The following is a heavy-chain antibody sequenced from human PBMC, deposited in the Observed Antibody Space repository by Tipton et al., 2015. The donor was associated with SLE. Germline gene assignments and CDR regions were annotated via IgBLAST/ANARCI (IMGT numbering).Heavy chain of an antibody. CDR1: GGSISSGSYY. CDR3: ARDSDGGNSGGPFDY. CDR2: IYTSGST. Sequence: TLSLTCTVSGGSISSGSYYWSWIRQPAGKGLEWIGYIYTSGSTNYNPSLKSRVTISVDTSKNQFSLKLSSVTAADTAVYYCARDSDGGNSGGPFDYWGQGTLVTVSS. D-gene: IGHD4-23*01. V-gene: IGHV4-61*09. J-gene: IGHJ4*02.